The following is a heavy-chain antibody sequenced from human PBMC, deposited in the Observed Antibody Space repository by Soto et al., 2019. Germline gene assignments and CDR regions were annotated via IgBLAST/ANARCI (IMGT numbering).Heavy chain of an antibody. CDR1: GGSISSYY. CDR3: ARSFDPDVVRSPYYFDY. V-gene: IGHV4-59*01. J-gene: IGHJ4*02. D-gene: IGHD3-22*01. CDR2: IYYSGST. Sequence: SETLSLTCTVSGGSISSYYWSWIRQPPGKGLEWIGYIYYSGSTNYNPSLKSRVTISVDTSKNQFSLKLSSVTAADTAVYYCARSFDPDVVRSPYYFDYWGQGALVTVSS.